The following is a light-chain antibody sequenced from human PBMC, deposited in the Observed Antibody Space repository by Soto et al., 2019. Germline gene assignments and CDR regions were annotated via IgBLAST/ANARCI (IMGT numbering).Light chain of an antibody. CDR1: QAISSW. Sequence: DIQMTQSPSSVSASGGDRVTINCRASQAISSWLAWYQQKPGKAPKLLIYAASTLQSGVPSRFSGSGSGTEFTLTISSLQPEDFATYYCQQANSFPYTFGQGTKLEIK. J-gene: IGKJ2*01. CDR2: AAS. CDR3: QQANSFPYT. V-gene: IGKV1-12*01.